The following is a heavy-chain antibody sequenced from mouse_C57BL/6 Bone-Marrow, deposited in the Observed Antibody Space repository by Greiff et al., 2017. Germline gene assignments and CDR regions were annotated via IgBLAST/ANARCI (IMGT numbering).Heavy chain of an antibody. CDR1: GFSLTSYG. CDR3: ARQGSYYWYFDV. J-gene: IGHJ1*03. CDR2: IWSDGST. V-gene: IGHV2-6-1*01. Sequence: QVQLKQSGPGLVAPSQSLSITCTVSGFSLTSYGVHWVRQPPGKGLEWLVVIWSDGSTTYNSALKSRLSISKDNSKSQVFLKMISLQTDDTAMYYCARQGSYYWYFDVWGTGTTVTVSS. D-gene: IGHD1-1*02.